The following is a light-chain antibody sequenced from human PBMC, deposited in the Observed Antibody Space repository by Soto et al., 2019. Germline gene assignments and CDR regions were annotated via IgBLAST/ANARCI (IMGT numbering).Light chain of an antibody. Sequence: QSVLTQPPSVAAAPGQKVTISCSGSSSNIGGNSVSWYLQLPGTAPKLLIYDDNKRPSGIPDRFSRSKSGTSATLGITGFQTGDEADYYCGSWDSSMSAYVFGTGTKVTVL. J-gene: IGLJ1*01. CDR3: GSWDSSMSAYV. V-gene: IGLV1-51*01. CDR2: DDN. CDR1: SSNIGGNS.